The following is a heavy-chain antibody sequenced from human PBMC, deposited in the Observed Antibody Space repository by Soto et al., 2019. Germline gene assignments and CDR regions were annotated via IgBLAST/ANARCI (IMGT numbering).Heavy chain of an antibody. J-gene: IGHJ6*02. V-gene: IGHV3-23*01. CDR3: AEDCRETVACWNGRDV. D-gene: IGHD4-17*01. CDR2: ISGSGGST. CDR1: GFTFSSYA. Sequence: EVQLLESGGGLVQPGGSLRLSCAASGFTFSSYAMSWVRQAPGKGLEWVSAISGSGGSTYYADSVKGRFTISRDNSKNPLYRQMNRLRAEDTAVYYCAEDCRETVACWNGRDVWGRGSTVTVSS.